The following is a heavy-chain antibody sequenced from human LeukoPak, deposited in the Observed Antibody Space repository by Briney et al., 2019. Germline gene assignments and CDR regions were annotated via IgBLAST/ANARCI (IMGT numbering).Heavy chain of an antibody. V-gene: IGHV4-39*01. D-gene: IGHD3-22*01. CDR3: ARHSPQTHDSSGYYYFDY. J-gene: IGHJ4*02. Sequence: SETLSLTCTASGGSISSSSYYWGWIRQPPGKGLEWIGSIYYSGSTYYNPSLKSRVTISVDSSKNQFSLKLSSVTAADTAVYYCARHSPQTHDSSGYYYFDYWGQGTLVTVSS. CDR2: IYYSGST. CDR1: GGSISSSSYY.